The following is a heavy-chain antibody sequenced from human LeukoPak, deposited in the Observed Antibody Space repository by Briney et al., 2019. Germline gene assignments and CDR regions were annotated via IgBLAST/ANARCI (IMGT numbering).Heavy chain of an antibody. CDR2: IRISADST. D-gene: IGHD2-2*03. V-gene: IGHV3-23*01. Sequence: GGTLRLSCAASGFTFNNYGMIWARQAPGKGLEWVSAIRISADSTYYADSVRGRFTISRDNSKNTLYLQMNSLRVEDTAVYYCARMEIVIEPGADSWFDPWGQGTQVTVAS. CDR1: GFTFNNYG. J-gene: IGHJ5*02. CDR3: ARMEIVIEPGADSWFDP.